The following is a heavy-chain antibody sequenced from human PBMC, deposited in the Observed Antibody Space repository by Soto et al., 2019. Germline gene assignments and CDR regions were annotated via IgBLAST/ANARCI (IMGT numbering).Heavy chain of an antibody. J-gene: IGHJ4*02. CDR1: EFSFSSYA. CDR2: ISFDGNII. V-gene: IGHV3-30-3*01. CDR3: ARTLDTITDYLDY. Sequence: QVHLVESGGGVGQPGGSLRLSCAASEFSFSSYAMHWIRQAPGKGLEWVAVISFDGNIIHYADYVKGRFIISRDNSKNTLYRQMHSLSGEDTAVYYCARTLDTITDYLDYWGQGTLVTVSS. D-gene: IGHD3-3*01.